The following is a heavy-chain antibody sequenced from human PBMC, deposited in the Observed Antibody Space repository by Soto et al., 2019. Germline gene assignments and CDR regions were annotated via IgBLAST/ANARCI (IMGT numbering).Heavy chain of an antibody. CDR3: ARALGVYCGRDCALAY. V-gene: IGHV3-33*01. Sequence: QVTLVESVGGVVQPGRSMRLSCAASGVTFSSYVMRWVRQAPGKGLDWVAVIWYDGSNEYYADSVKGRFTISRDNSKNTLYLQMNSLRAKVTAVYYCARALGVYCGRDCALAYWGQGALVTVSS. J-gene: IGHJ4*02. CDR1: GVTFSSYV. D-gene: IGHD2-21*02. CDR2: IWYDGSNE.